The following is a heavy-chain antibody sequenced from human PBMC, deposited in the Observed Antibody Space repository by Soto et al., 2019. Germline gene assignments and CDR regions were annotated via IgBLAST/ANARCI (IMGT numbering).Heavy chain of an antibody. CDR2: INQNGRDK. J-gene: IGHJ6*02. V-gene: IGHV3-7*01. Sequence: EVQLVESGGGLVQPGGSLRLSCAASGFTLNNYWMSWVRQAPGKGLEWVANINQNGRDKYYVDSVKGRFTISRDNTKELLYLQMNSLRAEDTAVYYCAREPTTAVFNYGMDVWGQGTTVTVSS. CDR1: GFTLNNYW. CDR3: AREPTTAVFNYGMDV. D-gene: IGHD6-13*01.